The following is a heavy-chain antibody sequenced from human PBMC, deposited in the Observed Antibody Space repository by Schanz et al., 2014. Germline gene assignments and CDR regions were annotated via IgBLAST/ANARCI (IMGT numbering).Heavy chain of an antibody. CDR1: GGTFSSDT. Sequence: QVQLVQSGAEVKKPGSSVKVSCKASGGTFSSDTFSWVRQAPGQGLEWMGWINVGNGNMKYSQKFQGRVTITRDTSASTAYMELRSLRSDDTAVYYCARDQSPYTSSSDVRYFDYWGQGSLVTVSS. D-gene: IGHD6-6*01. CDR2: INVGNGNM. CDR3: ARDQSPYTSSSDVRYFDY. V-gene: IGHV1-3*01. J-gene: IGHJ4*02.